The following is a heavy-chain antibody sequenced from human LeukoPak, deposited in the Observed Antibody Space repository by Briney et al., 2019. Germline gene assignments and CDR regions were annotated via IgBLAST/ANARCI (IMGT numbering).Heavy chain of an antibody. J-gene: IGHJ6*02. CDR1: GYTFTGYY. CDR3: ARQDRYCSGGSCYSALTRYYYYGMDV. D-gene: IGHD2-15*01. CDR2: INPSSGGT. Sequence: ASVKVSCKASGYTFTGYYMHWVRQAPGQGLEWMGWINPSSGGTNYAQKFQGRDTMTRDTSISTAYMELSRLRSDDTAVYYCARQDRYCSGGSCYSALTRYYYYGMDVWGQGTTVTVSS. V-gene: IGHV1-2*02.